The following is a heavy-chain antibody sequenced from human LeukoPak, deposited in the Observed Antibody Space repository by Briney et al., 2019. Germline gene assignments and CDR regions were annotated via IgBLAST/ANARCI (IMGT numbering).Heavy chain of an antibody. Sequence: SVKVSCKASAGTFSSYAISWVRQAPGQGLEWMGRIIPMLGIANYAEEVQGRVTITTDKSTSPAYMELSSLKSEDTAVYYCARTYYYGSGSYLNWFDPWGQGTLVTVSS. D-gene: IGHD3-10*01. CDR1: AGTFSSYA. V-gene: IGHV1-69*04. J-gene: IGHJ5*02. CDR2: IIPMLGIA. CDR3: ARTYYYGSGSYLNWFDP.